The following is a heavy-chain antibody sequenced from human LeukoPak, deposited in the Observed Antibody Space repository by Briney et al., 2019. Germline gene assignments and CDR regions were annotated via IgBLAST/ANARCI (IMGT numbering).Heavy chain of an antibody. CDR1: GFTFSSYG. CDR3: AKDLRYCSSTSCYVGYYYYGMDV. D-gene: IGHD2-2*01. V-gene: IGHV3-30*02. CDR2: IRYDGSNK. J-gene: IGHJ6*02. Sequence: GGSLRLSCAASGFTFSSYGMHWVRQAPGKGLGWVAFIRYDGSNKYYADSVKGRFTISRDNSKNTLYLQMNSLRAEDTAVYYCAKDLRYCSSTSCYVGYYYYGMDVWGQGTTVTVSS.